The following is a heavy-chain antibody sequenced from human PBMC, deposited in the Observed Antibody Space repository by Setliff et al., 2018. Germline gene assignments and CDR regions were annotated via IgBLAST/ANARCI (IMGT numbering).Heavy chain of an antibody. J-gene: IGHJ5*02. Sequence: ASVKVSCKASGYTFTDHYLYWVRQAPGQGLECMGRINPNNGGTNYAQKFQGRVTLTRDTSITTVYMELSTLTSDDTAVYYCAQTKGFVDGYLDPWGQGTLVTVSS. CDR2: INPNNGGT. CDR1: GYTFTDHY. V-gene: IGHV1-2*06. D-gene: IGHD2-21*02. CDR3: AQTKGFVDGYLDP.